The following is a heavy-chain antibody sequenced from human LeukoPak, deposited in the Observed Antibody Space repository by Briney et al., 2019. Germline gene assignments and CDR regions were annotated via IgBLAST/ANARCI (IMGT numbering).Heavy chain of an antibody. CDR1: GYTFTNYY. J-gene: IGHJ1*01. V-gene: IGHV1-2*02. D-gene: IGHD6-19*01. CDR2: INGNSGDT. Sequence: GASVKVSCKTSGYTFTNYYLHWMRQAPGQGLEWMGWINGNSGDTNYAQKFQGRVAMTRDTSISTVYMGLNSLTSDDTAVYYCVRVAVTGFAYFQHWGQGTLVTVPS. CDR3: VRVAVTGFAYFQH.